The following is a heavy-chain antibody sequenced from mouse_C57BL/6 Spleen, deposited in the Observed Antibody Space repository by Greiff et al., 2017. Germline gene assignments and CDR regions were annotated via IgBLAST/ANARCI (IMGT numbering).Heavy chain of an antibody. D-gene: IGHD1-1*01. J-gene: IGHJ1*03. CDR2: MDPVDGET. V-gene: IGHV14-2*01. Sequence: VQLQQSGAELVKPGASVKLSCTASGFNIQDYYMHWVKQRTEQGLEWIGRMDPVDGETKYAPKFQGKATITADTSSNTAYLQLSSLTSEDTAVYYCASDYGSSYDWYFDVWGTGTTVTVSS. CDR3: ASDYGSSYDWYFDV. CDR1: GFNIQDYY.